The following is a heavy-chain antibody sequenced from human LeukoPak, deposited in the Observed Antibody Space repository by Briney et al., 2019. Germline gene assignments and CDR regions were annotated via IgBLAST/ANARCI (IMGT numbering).Heavy chain of an antibody. CDR3: ARLPGPGIAVAGGRWFDP. CDR2: IYYSGST. Sequence: SETLSLTCTVSGGSISSYYRSWIRQPPGKGLEWIGYIYYSGSTNYNPSLKSRVTISVDTSKNQFSLKLSSGTAADTAVYYCARLPGPGIAVAGGRWFDPWGEGTLVTVSS. J-gene: IGHJ5*02. D-gene: IGHD6-19*01. CDR1: GGSISSYY. V-gene: IGHV4-59*08.